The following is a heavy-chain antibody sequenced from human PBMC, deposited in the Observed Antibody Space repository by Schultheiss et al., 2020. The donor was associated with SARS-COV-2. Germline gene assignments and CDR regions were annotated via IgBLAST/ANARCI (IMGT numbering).Heavy chain of an antibody. V-gene: IGHV4-34*01. D-gene: IGHD2-2*01. Sequence: SETLSLTCAVYGGSFSGYYWSWIRQPPGKGLEWIGYIYYSGSTNYNPSLKSRVTISVDTSKNQFSLKLSSVTAADTAVYYCARGHLRYCSSTSCYYKADNWFDPWGQGTLVTVSS. J-gene: IGHJ5*02. CDR1: GGSFSGYY. CDR2: IYYSGST. CDR3: ARGHLRYCSSTSCYYKADNWFDP.